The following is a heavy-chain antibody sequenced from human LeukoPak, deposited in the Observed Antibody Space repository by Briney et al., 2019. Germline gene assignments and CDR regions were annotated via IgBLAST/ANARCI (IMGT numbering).Heavy chain of an antibody. CDR3: AREGRDDAFDI. V-gene: IGHV4-59*01. J-gene: IGHJ3*02. CDR1: GGSISSYY. CDR2: IYYSGST. Sequence: SETLSLTCTVSGGSISSYYWSWIRQPPGKGLEWIGYIYYSGSTNYNPSLKSRVTISVDTSKNQFSLKLSSVTAADTAVYYCAREGRDDAFDIWGQGTTVTVSS.